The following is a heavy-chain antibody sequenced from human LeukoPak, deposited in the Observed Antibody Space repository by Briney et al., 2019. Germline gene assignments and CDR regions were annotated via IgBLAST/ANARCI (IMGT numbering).Heavy chain of an antibody. D-gene: IGHD3-9*01. V-gene: IGHV3-30*02. CDR3: ASLGMVYNILTGYRRPQTNDY. J-gene: IGHJ4*02. CDR1: GVIFSSYG. Sequence: GGSLRLFCAASGVIFSSYGMHWVRQAPGKGLEWVAFRRYDGRNKYYADCVKGRFSISRDNSKNTLYLQMNSLRAEDTAVYYCASLGMVYNILTGYRRPQTNDYWGQGTLVTVSS. CDR2: RRYDGRNK.